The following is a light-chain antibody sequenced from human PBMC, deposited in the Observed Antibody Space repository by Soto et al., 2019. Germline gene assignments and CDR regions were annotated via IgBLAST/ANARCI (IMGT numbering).Light chain of an antibody. CDR2: DVS. CDR3: SSYTPSSTPGV. J-gene: IGLJ1*01. Sequence: QSALTQPASVSGSPGQSITISCTGTSSDVGGYNFVSWYQHHPGKAPKLIIYDVSNRPSGVSNRFSGSKSGNTASLTISGLQAEDEADYYCSSYTPSSTPGVFGTGTKLTVL. V-gene: IGLV2-14*03. CDR1: SSDVGGYNF.